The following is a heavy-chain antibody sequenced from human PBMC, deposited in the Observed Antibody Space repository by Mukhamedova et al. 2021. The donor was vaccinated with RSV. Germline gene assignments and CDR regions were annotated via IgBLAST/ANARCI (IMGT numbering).Heavy chain of an antibody. V-gene: IGHV3-11*06. J-gene: IGHJ4*02. Sequence: ADYMEGRFTISRDNAKNSLYLQMNSLRAEDTAVYYCARDLVVGGQGTLVTVSS. CDR3: ARDLVV. D-gene: IGHD2-15*01.